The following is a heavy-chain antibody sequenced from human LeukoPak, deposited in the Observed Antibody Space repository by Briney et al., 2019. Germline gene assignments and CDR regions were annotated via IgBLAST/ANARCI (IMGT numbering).Heavy chain of an antibody. CDR1: GFTISNYA. D-gene: IGHD3-16*02. Sequence: GGSLRLSCAASGFTISNYAMRWVRQTPGNGLEWVAFVSYDGSWDSHSDSVKGRFTISRDDSKNTLYLQMTRLRAEDTAVYYCTREERGYIPAFWGQGTLVTVSS. CDR2: VSYDGSWD. J-gene: IGHJ4*02. V-gene: IGHV3-30*01. CDR3: TREERGYIPAF.